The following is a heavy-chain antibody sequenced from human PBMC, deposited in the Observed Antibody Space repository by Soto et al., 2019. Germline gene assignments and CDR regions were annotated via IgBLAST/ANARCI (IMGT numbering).Heavy chain of an antibody. CDR2: INHSGST. D-gene: IGHD4-17*01. V-gene: IGHV4-34*01. CDR3: ARALNDYGFDY. CDR1: GGSFSGYY. Sequence: SETLSLTCAVYGGSFSGYYWSWIRQPPGKGLEWIGEINHSGSTNCNPSLKSRVTISVDTSKNQFSLKLSSVTAADTAVYYCARALNDYGFDYWGQGTLVTVSS. J-gene: IGHJ4*02.